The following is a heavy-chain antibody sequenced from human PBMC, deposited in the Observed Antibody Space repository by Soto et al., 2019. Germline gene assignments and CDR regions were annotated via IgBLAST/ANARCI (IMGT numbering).Heavy chain of an antibody. D-gene: IGHD3-10*01. CDR3: AKDLGPSVGIGENYYYYGMDV. CDR1: GVTFSSYA. Sequence: GGSLRLSCAASGVTFSSYAMSWVRQAPGKGLEWVSAISGSGGSTYYADSVKGRFTISRDNSKNTLYLQMNSLRAEDTAVYYCAKDLGPSVGIGENYYYYGMDVWGQGTTVTVS. V-gene: IGHV3-23*01. J-gene: IGHJ6*02. CDR2: ISGSGGST.